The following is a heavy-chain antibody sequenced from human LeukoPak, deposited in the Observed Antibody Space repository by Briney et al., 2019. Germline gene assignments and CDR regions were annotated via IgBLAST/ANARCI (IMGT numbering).Heavy chain of an antibody. CDR2: IKQDGSEK. J-gene: IGHJ3*02. V-gene: IGHV3-7*01. CDR1: GGSFDGYY. CDR3: ARARRLGAHDRQVNAFDI. D-gene: IGHD3-16*01. Sequence: ETLSLTCAVYGGSFDGYYWSWFRQAPGGGLEWVANIKQDGSEKYYVDSVKGRFTISRDNAKNSLYLQMNSLRAEDTAVYYCARARRLGAHDRQVNAFDIWGQGTMVTVSS.